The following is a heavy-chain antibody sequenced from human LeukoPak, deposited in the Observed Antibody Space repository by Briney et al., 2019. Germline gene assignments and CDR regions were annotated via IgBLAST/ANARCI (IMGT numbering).Heavy chain of an antibody. CDR2: IIPILGIA. CDR1: GGTFSSYT. V-gene: IGHV1-69*02. Sequence: ASVKVSYKASGGTFSSYTISWVRQAPGQGLEWMGRIIPILGIANYAQKFQGRVTITADKSTSTAYMELSSLRSEDTAVYYCASQTGGTQFDYWGQGTLVTVSS. J-gene: IGHJ4*02. CDR3: ASQTGGTQFDY. D-gene: IGHD7-27*01.